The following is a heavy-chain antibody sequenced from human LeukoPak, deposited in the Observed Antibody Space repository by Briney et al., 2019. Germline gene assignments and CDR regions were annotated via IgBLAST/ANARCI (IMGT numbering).Heavy chain of an antibody. D-gene: IGHD5-12*01. CDR2: ISTSSSYI. V-gene: IGHV3-21*01. Sequence: GGSLRLSCAASGFTFSSYSMNWVRQAPGKGLEWVSSISTSSSYIYYADSVKGRFTISRDNAKNSLYLQMNSLRAEDTAVYYCARGPSGYHNTGGQGTLVTVSS. J-gene: IGHJ4*02. CDR3: ARGPSGYHNT. CDR1: GFTFSSYS.